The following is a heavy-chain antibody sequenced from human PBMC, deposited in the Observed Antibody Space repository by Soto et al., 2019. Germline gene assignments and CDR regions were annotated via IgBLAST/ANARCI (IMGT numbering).Heavy chain of an antibody. CDR1: GYTFTSYA. D-gene: IGHD6-19*01. Sequence: ASVKVSCKASGYTFTSYAMHWVRQAPGQRLEWMGWINAGNGNTKYSQKFQGRVTITRDTSASTAYMELSSLRSEDTAVYYCARGIIVAGPFYYYYYMDVWGKGTTVTVSS. CDR3: ARGIIVAGPFYYYYYMDV. J-gene: IGHJ6*03. V-gene: IGHV1-3*01. CDR2: INAGNGNT.